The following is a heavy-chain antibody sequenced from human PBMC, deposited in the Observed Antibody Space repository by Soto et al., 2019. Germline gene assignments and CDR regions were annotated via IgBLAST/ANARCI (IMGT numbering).Heavy chain of an antibody. D-gene: IGHD5-18*01. J-gene: IGHJ4*02. CDR3: ARDVWIQLSSLDY. Sequence: LRLSCAASGFTFSSYAMHWVRQAPGKGLEWVAVISYDGSNKYYADSVKGRFTISRDNSKNTLYLQMNSLRAEDTAVYYCARDVWIQLSSLDYWGQGTLVTVSS. V-gene: IGHV3-30-3*01. CDR1: GFTFSSYA. CDR2: ISYDGSNK.